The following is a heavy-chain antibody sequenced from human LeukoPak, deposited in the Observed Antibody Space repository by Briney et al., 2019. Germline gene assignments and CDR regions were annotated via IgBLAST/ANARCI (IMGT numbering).Heavy chain of an antibody. CDR2: INHSGST. V-gene: IGHV4-34*01. CDR3: AGLSEYCSSTSCTNWFDP. J-gene: IGHJ5*02. D-gene: IGHD2-2*01. Sequence: PSETLSLTCAVYGGSFSGYYWSWIRQPPGKGLEWIGKINHSGSTNYNPSLKSRVTISVDTSKNQFSLKLSSVTAADTAVYYCAGLSEYCSSTSCTNWFDPWGQGTLVTVSS. CDR1: GGSFSGYY.